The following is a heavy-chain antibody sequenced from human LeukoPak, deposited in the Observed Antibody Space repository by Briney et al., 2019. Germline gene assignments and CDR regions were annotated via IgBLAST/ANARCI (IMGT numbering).Heavy chain of an antibody. CDR2: IYYSGST. J-gene: IGHJ6*02. Sequence: SETLSLTCTVSGGSLSHYDWSWIRQPPGKGLEWFGYIYYSGSTNYNPSLKSQVTISVDTSNNQFSLKLSSVPAADTALYYCARHDHEITFFGLVINYYGMHVWGQGTTVTVSS. D-gene: IGHD3-3*01. CDR3: ARHDHEITFFGLVINYYGMHV. V-gene: IGHV4-59*08. CDR1: GGSLSHYD.